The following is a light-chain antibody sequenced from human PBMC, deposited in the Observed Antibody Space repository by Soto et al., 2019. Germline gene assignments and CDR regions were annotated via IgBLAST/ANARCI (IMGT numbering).Light chain of an antibody. CDR3: QQRSNWPRFT. CDR1: QSVSSY. Sequence: EIVLTQSPATLSLSPGERATLCCGASQSVSSYLAWYQQKPGQAARLLIYDASNRATGIPARFSGSGSGTDFTLTISSLEPEDFAVYYCQQRSNWPRFTFGPGTKVDIK. J-gene: IGKJ3*01. V-gene: IGKV3-11*01. CDR2: DAS.